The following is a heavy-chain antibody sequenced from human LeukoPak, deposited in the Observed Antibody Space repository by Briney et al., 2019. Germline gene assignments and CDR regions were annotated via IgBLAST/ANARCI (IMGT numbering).Heavy chain of an antibody. J-gene: IGHJ4*02. D-gene: IGHD4-11*01. CDR1: GYTLTELS. V-gene: IGHV1-24*01. CDR2: FDPEDGET. Sequence: ASVKVSCKVSGYTLTELSMHWVRQAPGKGLEWMGGFDPEDGETIYAQKFQGRVTMTADTSTDTAYMELSSLRSEDTAVYYCATRSNYDGIDYWGQGTLVTVSS. CDR3: ATRSNYDGIDY.